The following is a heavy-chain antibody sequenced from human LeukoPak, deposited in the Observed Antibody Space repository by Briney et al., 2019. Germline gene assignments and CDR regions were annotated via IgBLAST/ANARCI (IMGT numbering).Heavy chain of an antibody. CDR1: GCTFSSYA. CDR3: AGGYYDSSGYSDY. J-gene: IGHJ4*02. D-gene: IGHD3-22*01. V-gene: IGHV1-69*13. CDR2: IIPLFGTA. Sequence: SVKVSCKASGCTFSSYAISWVRQAPGQGLEWMGGIIPLFGTANYAQKFLGRVIITADESTSTTHMYLSSLKSEDTAVYYCAGGYYDSSGYSDYWGQGTLVTVSS.